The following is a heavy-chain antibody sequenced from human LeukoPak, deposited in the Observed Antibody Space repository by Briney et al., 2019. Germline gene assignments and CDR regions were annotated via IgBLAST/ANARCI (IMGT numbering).Heavy chain of an antibody. D-gene: IGHD2-2*01. J-gene: IGHJ3*01. CDR2: ISSSGSTI. CDR1: GFSFKEHY. Sequence: GGSLRLSCAASGFSFKEHYMSWIRQAPGKGLEWIAYISSSGSTIYYGDSVKGRFTISRDNAKASLYLQMNSLRGEDTAVYYCAREMSSISWFDVFDLWGQGTMVTVSS. V-gene: IGHV3-11*04. CDR3: AREMSSISWFDVFDL.